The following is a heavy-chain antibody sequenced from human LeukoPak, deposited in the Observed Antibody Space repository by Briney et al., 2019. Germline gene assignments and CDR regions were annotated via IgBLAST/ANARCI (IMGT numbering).Heavy chain of an antibody. D-gene: IGHD3-22*01. CDR2: IIPILGIA. J-gene: IGHJ4*02. V-gene: IGHV1-69*04. Sequence: SVKVSCKASGGTFSSYAISWVRQAPGQGLEWMGRIIPILGIANYAQKFQGRATITADKSTSTAYMELSSLRSEDTAVYYCARDREYDSSGYYYLDYWGQGTLVTVSS. CDR3: ARDREYDSSGYYYLDY. CDR1: GGTFSSYA.